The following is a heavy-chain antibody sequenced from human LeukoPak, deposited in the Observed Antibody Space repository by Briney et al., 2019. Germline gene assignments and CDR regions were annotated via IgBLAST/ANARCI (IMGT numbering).Heavy chain of an antibody. J-gene: IGHJ4*02. CDR2: ISGSGGST. CDR3: AKDWFYDSSGYYLFDY. D-gene: IGHD3-22*01. V-gene: IGHV3-23*01. CDR1: GFTFSSYA. Sequence: GGSLRPSCAASGFTFSSYAMSWVRQAPGTGLEWVSAISGSGGSTFYADSVKGRFTISRDNSNNTLWLQMNSLRAEDTAVYYCAKDWFYDSSGYYLFDYWGQGTLVTVSS.